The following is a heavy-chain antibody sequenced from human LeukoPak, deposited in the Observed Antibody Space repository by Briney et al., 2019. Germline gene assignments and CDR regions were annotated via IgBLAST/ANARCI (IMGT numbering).Heavy chain of an antibody. CDR1: GYTFTSYY. CDR3: ARDRYYGSGSYLDY. Sequence: ASVKVSCKASGYTFTSYYMHWVRQAPGQGLEWMGWISAYNGNTNYAQKLQGRVTMTTDTSTSTAYMELRSLRSDDTAVYYCARDRYYGSGSYLDYWGQGTLVTVSS. CDR2: ISAYNGNT. D-gene: IGHD3-10*01. J-gene: IGHJ4*02. V-gene: IGHV1-18*04.